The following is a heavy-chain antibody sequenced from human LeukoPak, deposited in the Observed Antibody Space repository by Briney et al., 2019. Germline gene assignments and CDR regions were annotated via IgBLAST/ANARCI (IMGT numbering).Heavy chain of an antibody. V-gene: IGHV3-23*01. CDR2: ISVTGGNT. CDR3: AKDVCSGGSCNSPYYFDD. D-gene: IGHD2-15*01. Sequence: GGSLRLSCAASGFTFSSYEMNWVRQAPGKGLEWVSGISVTGGNTYYADSVKGRFTISRYNSMNALYLQMNSLRAEDTALYYCAKDVCSGGSCNSPYYFDDWGQGTLVTVSS. CDR1: GFTFSSYE. J-gene: IGHJ4*02.